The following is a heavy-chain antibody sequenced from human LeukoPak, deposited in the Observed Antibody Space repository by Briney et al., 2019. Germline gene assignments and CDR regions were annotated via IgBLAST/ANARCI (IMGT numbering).Heavy chain of an antibody. D-gene: IGHD7-27*01. CDR3: AKLSGPD. CDR2: ISDSGVST. V-gene: IGHV3-23*01. Sequence: GGSLRLSCAASGFTFPNSAMSWVRQAPGKGLEWVSTISDSGVSTYYADSLKGRFTISRDNSKNTLYLQMTSLRAEDTALYYCAKLSGPDWGQGTLVTVSS. CDR1: GFTFPNSA. J-gene: IGHJ4*02.